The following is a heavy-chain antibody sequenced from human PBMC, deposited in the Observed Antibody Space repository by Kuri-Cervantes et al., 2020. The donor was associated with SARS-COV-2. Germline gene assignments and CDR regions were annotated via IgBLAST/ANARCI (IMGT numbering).Heavy chain of an antibody. CDR3: AKAYYDFWSGNYRGGYYFDY. V-gene: IGHV3-23*01. J-gene: IGHJ4*02. Sequence: GESLKISCAASGFTFSSYGMHWVRQAPGKGLEWVSAISGSGGSTYYADSVKGRFTISRDNSKNTLYLQMNSLRAEDTAVYYCAKAYYDFWSGNYRGGYYFDYWGQGTLVTVSS. CDR2: ISGSGGST. D-gene: IGHD3-3*01. CDR1: GFTFSSYG.